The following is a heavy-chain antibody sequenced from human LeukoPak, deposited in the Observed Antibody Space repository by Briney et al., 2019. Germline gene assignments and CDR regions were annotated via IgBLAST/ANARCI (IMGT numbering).Heavy chain of an antibody. J-gene: IGHJ4*02. CDR2: ISGTGGST. D-gene: IGHD2-15*01. Sequence: GRSLRLSCAASGFTFSSYGMHWVRQAPGKGLEWVSVISGTGGSTHYADSVKGRFTMSRDNSKNTVYLQMNSLRAEDTALYYCAKDSGYCSGYTCPPVYWGQGTLVTVSS. CDR3: AKDSGYCSGYTCPPVY. CDR1: GFTFSSYG. V-gene: IGHV3-23*01.